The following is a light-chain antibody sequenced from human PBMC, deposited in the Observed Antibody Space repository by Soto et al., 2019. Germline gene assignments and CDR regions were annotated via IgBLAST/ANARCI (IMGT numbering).Light chain of an antibody. J-gene: IGKJ4*01. CDR1: QSVGTY. CDR3: QQRSNWPPLT. V-gene: IGKV3-11*01. CDR2: EAS. Sequence: EIVLTQSPATLSLSPGDRATLSCRASQSVGTYLAWYQQKPGQAPRLLISEASNRATGIPARFSGSGSGTDFTLTISSLEPEDFAVYYCQQRSNWPPLTFGGGTKVEI.